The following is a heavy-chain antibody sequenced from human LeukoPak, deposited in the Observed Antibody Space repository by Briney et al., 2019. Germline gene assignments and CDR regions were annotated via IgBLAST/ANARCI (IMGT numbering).Heavy chain of an antibody. Sequence: SETLSLTCTVSGGSISSSSYYWGWIRQPPGKGLEWIGSIYYSGSTYYNPSLKSRVTISVDTSKNQFSLKLSSVTAADTAVYYCARGHILITMIVVVTKGNWFDPWGQGTLVTVSS. V-gene: IGHV4-39*07. J-gene: IGHJ5*02. CDR1: GGSISSSSYY. CDR2: IYYSGST. D-gene: IGHD3-22*01. CDR3: ARGHILITMIVVVTKGNWFDP.